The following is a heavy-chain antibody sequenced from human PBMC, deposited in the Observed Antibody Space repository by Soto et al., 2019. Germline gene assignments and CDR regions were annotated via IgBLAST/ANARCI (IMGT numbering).Heavy chain of an antibody. Sequence: GGSLRLSCAASGFTVSSNCMSWVRQAPGKGLEWVSVIYSGGSTYYADSVKGRFTISRDNSKNTLYLQMNSLRAEDTAVYYCARRGPMSGSYYKLNAFDIWGQGTMVTVSS. CDR1: GFTVSSNC. J-gene: IGHJ3*02. V-gene: IGHV3-53*01. CDR3: ARRGPMSGSYYKLNAFDI. CDR2: IYSGGST. D-gene: IGHD1-26*01.